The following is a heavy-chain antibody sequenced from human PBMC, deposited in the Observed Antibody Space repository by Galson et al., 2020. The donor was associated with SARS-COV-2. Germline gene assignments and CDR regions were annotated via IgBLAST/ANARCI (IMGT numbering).Heavy chain of an antibody. CDR1: GFPFSTNY. CDR2: IYSGGAT. D-gene: IGHD5-12*01. Sequence: GGSLRLSCVASGFPFSTNYMTWVRQAPGKGLEWVSIIYSGGATYYADSVKGRFTISRDNSKNTVLLQMNSLRAEDTAVYFCARVGSDGYNFLHWGQGTLVTVSS. CDR3: ARVGSDGYNFLH. J-gene: IGHJ4*02. V-gene: IGHV3-53*01.